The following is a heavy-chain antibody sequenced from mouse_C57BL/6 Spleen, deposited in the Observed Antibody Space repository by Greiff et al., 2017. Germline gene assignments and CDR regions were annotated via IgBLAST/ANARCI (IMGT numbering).Heavy chain of an antibody. Sequence: QVQLQQSGAELVMPGASVKLSCKASGYTFTSYWMHWVKQRPGQGLEWIGEIDPSDSYTNYNQKFKGKSTLTVDKSSSTAYMQLSSLTSEDSAVYYCARGDDGYHGFAYWGQGTLVTVSA. CDR3: ARGDDGYHGFAY. CDR2: IDPSDSYT. CDR1: GYTFTSYW. V-gene: IGHV1-69*01. J-gene: IGHJ3*01. D-gene: IGHD2-3*01.